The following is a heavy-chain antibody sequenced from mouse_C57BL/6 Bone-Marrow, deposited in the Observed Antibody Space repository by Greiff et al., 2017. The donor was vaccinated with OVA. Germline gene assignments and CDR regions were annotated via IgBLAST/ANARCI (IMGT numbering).Heavy chain of an antibody. Sequence: QVQLQQPGAELVKPGASVKLSCKASGYTFTSYWMQWVKQRPGQGLEWIGEIDPSDSYTNYNQKFKGKATLTVDTSSSTAYMQLSSLTSEDSAVDYCARGGAYYSNFYYYAMDYWGQGTSVTVSS. V-gene: IGHV1-50*01. J-gene: IGHJ4*01. D-gene: IGHD2-5*01. CDR1: GYTFTSYW. CDR3: ARGGAYYSNFYYYAMDY. CDR2: IDPSDSYT.